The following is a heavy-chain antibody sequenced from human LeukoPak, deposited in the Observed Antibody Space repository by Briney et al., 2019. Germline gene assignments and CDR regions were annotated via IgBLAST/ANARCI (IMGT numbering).Heavy chain of an antibody. V-gene: IGHV4-30-2*01. D-gene: IGHD6-13*01. CDR1: GGSISSGGYY. CDR3: ARADSSSWYFGSSRDAFDI. CDR2: IYHSGST. J-gene: IGHJ3*02. Sequence: SETLSLTCTVSGGSISSGGYYWSWIRQPPGKGLEWIGYIYHSGSTYYNPSLKSRVTISVDKSKNQFSLKLSSVTAADTAVYYCARADSSSWYFGSSRDAFDIWGQGTMVTVSS.